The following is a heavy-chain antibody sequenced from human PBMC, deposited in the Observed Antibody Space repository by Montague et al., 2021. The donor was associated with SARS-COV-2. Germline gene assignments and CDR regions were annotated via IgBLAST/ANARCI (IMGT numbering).Heavy chain of an antibody. Sequence: SLRLSCAASGFTVTSNYMSWVRQAPGKGLEWVSVIYDGSSTYYADSVKGRFTISRDNSKNTLYLQMNSLRAEDTAVYYCARGGGLRNYGMDAWGQGTTVTVSS. CDR1: GFTVTSNY. V-gene: IGHV3-53*01. D-gene: IGHD5-12*01. CDR2: IYDGSST. CDR3: ARGGGLRNYGMDA. J-gene: IGHJ6*02.